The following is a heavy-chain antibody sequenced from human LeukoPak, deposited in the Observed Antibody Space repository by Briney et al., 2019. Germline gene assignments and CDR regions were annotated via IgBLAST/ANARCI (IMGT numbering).Heavy chain of an antibody. CDR2: ITGGGSGI. J-gene: IGHJ4*02. V-gene: IGHV3-23*01. CDR1: GFTFSNYA. CDR3: AKWGDYDVLTGYYVSDY. D-gene: IGHD3-9*01. Sequence: GGSLRLSCAASGFTFSNYAMSWVRQAPGKGLEWVSAITGGGSGIYYADSMKSRFTISRDNSKNTLYLQINSLRAEDTAVYYCAKWGDYDVLTGYYVSDYWGQGTLVTASS.